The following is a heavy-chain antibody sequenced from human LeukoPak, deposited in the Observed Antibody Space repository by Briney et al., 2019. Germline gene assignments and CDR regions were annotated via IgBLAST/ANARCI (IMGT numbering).Heavy chain of an antibody. V-gene: IGHV3-48*03. D-gene: IGHD1-26*01. Sequence: PGGSLRLSCAASGFTFSSYEMNWVRQAPGKGLEWVSYISSSGSTIYYADSVKGRFTISRDNAKNSLYLQMNSLRAEDTAVYYCARGGVGARGFWLNWGQGTLVTVSS. J-gene: IGHJ4*02. CDR1: GFTFSSYE. CDR2: ISSSGSTI. CDR3: ARGGVGARGFWLN.